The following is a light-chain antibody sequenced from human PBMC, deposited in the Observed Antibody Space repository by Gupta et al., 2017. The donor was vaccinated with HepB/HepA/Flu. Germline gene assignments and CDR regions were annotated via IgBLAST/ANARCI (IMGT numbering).Light chain of an antibody. CDR2: HHT. CDR1: NIGTES. Sequence: SFVLTQPPSVSVAPGKTASITCVGNNIGTESVHWYQQKAGQAPVLVIYHHTDRPSGIPERFSGSNSGNTATLTISRVEAGDEADYYCQVWDDISGHVVFGGGTKLAVL. CDR3: QVWDDISGHVV. J-gene: IGLJ2*01. V-gene: IGLV3-21*04.